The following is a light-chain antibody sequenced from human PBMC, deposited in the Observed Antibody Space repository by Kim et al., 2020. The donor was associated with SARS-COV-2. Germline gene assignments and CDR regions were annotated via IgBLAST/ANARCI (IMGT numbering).Light chain of an antibody. V-gene: IGKV3-20*01. CDR2: GAS. CDR3: QQYGNPPRT. Sequence: FAPRERATLSCRASQGVSSSYLAWYQQKPGQAPRLLNYGASSRATGIPDRFSGSGSGTDFTFTISRLEPEDFAVYYCQQYGNPPRTFGQGTKLEI. CDR1: QGVSSSY. J-gene: IGKJ2*01.